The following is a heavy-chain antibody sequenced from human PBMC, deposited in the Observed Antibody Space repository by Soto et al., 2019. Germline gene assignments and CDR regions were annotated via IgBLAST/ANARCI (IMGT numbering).Heavy chain of an antibody. J-gene: IGHJ6*02. CDR2: INHSGST. CDR1: GGSFSGYY. D-gene: IGHD5-18*01. Sequence: SETLSLTCAVYGGSFSGYYWSWIRQPPGKGLEWIGEINHSGSTNYNPSLKSRVTISVDTSKNQFSLKLSSATAADTAVYYCARGPPGSYGYIGYYYYGMDVWGQGTTVTVSS. CDR3: ARGPPGSYGYIGYYYYGMDV. V-gene: IGHV4-34*01.